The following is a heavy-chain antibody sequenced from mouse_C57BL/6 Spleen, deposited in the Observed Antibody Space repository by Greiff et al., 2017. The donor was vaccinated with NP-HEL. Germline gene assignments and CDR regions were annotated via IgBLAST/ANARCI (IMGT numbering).Heavy chain of an antibody. Sequence: QVQLQQPGAELVRPGSSVKLSCKASGYTFTSYWMHWVKQRPIQGLEWIGNIDPSDSETHYNQKFKDKATLTVYKSSSTAYMQLSSLTSEDSAVYYCARLTTVVAEDYWGQGTTLTVSS. CDR1: GYTFTSYW. CDR3: ARLTTVVAEDY. V-gene: IGHV1-52*01. J-gene: IGHJ2*01. D-gene: IGHD1-1*01. CDR2: IDPSDSET.